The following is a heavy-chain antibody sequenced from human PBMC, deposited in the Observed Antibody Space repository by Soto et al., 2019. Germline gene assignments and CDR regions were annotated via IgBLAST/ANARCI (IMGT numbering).Heavy chain of an antibody. Sequence: SGTLSLTCSVSGVSITSYYWGWIRQSAGGGLEWMGRITTDGLRTYSPPYMSRLTISLETSRNQVPLRLISVTVADTAVYFCARVPVAVAATEDYYGLDVWGQGTTVTVSS. CDR2: ITTDGLR. V-gene: IGHV4-4*07. CDR3: ARVPVAVAATEDYYGLDV. CDR1: GVSITSYY. D-gene: IGHD2-15*01. J-gene: IGHJ6*02.